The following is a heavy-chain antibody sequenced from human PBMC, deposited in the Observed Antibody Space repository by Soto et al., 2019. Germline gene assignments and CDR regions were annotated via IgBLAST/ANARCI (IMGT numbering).Heavy chain of an antibody. CDR3: ARHSNYYDNLGGFDP. D-gene: IGHD3-22*01. J-gene: IGHJ5*02. Sequence: QLQLQESGPGLVKPSETLSLTCTVSGGSISSSSYYWGWIRQPPGKGLEWIGSIYYSGSTYYNPSLKSRVTISVDTSKNQFSLKLSSVTAADTAVYYCARHSNYYDNLGGFDPWGQGTLVTVSS. V-gene: IGHV4-39*01. CDR2: IYYSGST. CDR1: GGSISSSSYY.